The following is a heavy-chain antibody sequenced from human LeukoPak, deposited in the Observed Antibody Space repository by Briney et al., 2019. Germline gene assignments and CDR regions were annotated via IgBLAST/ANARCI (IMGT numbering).Heavy chain of an antibody. D-gene: IGHD4-17*01. CDR1: GYTFTTYG. Sequence: ASVKVSCKASGYTFTTYGISWVRQAPGQGLEWMGWISAYNGNTNYAQKLQGRVTMTTDTSTSTAYMELRSLRSDDTAVYCCARTTVTTSDDAFDIWGQGTMVTVSS. CDR2: ISAYNGNT. CDR3: ARTTVTTSDDAFDI. J-gene: IGHJ3*02. V-gene: IGHV1-18*01.